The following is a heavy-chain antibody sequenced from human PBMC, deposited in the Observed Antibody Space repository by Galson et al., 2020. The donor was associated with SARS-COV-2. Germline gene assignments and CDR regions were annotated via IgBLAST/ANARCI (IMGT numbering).Heavy chain of an antibody. Sequence: GESLKISCAASGFTFSTYGMSWVRQAPGKGLEWVSTISGSGASTYYADSVKGQFTISRDNFKNTLYLRLNSLRAEDSAVYYCAKPEVRQDYGYVDRWGRGSLVTVSS. D-gene: IGHD1-1*01. J-gene: IGHJ2*01. CDR1: GFTFSTYG. CDR3: AKPEVRQDYGYVDR. V-gene: IGHV3-23*01. CDR2: ISGSGAST.